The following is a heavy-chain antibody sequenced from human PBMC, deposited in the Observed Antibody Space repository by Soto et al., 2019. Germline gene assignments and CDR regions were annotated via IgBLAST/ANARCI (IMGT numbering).Heavy chain of an antibody. D-gene: IGHD3-22*01. Sequence: SETLSLTCTVSGGSISSYYWSWIRQPPGKGLEWIGYIYYSGSTNYNPSLKSRVTISVDTSKNQFSLKLSSVTAADTAVYYCASSPDYYDSSGYYLFYFDYWGREPWSPSPQ. V-gene: IGHV4-59*01. CDR1: GGSISSYY. CDR2: IYYSGST. CDR3: ASSPDYYDSSGYYLFYFDY. J-gene: IGHJ4*02.